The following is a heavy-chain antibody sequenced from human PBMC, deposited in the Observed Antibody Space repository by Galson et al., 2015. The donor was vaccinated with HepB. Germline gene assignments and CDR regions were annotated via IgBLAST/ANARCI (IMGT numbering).Heavy chain of an antibody. D-gene: IGHD2-15*01. CDR1: GFTFSSYS. J-gene: IGHJ4*02. CDR2: ISSSSSYI. CDR3: ARDKSEYCSGGSCYDLFDY. V-gene: IGHV3-21*01. Sequence: SLRLSCAASGFTFSSYSMNWVRQAPGKGLEWVSSISSSSSYIYYTDSVKGRFTISRDNAKNSLYLQMNSLRAEDTAVYYCARDKSEYCSGGSCYDLFDYWGQGTLITVSS.